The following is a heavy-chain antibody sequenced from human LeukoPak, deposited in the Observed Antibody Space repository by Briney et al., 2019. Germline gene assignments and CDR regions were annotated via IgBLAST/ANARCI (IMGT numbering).Heavy chain of an antibody. D-gene: IGHD1-1*01. Sequence: GGSLRLSCAASGFTFSSYAMHWVRQAPGKGLEWVAVISYDGSNKYYADSVKGRFTISRDNSKNTLYLQMNSLRAEDTAVYYCARDHRNWNGNWFDPWGQGTLVTVSS. CDR2: ISYDGSNK. CDR3: ARDHRNWNGNWFDP. V-gene: IGHV3-30*04. J-gene: IGHJ5*02. CDR1: GFTFSSYA.